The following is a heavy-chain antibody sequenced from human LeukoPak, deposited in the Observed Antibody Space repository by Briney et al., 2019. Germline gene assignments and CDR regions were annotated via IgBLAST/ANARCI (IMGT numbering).Heavy chain of an antibody. V-gene: IGHV1-69*04. CDR2: IIPILGIA. CDR1: GGTFSSYA. J-gene: IGHJ4*02. Sequence: SVKVSCKASGGTFSSYAISWVRQAPGQGLEWMGRIIPILGIANYAQKFQGRVTITADKSTSTAYMELSSLRSEDTAVYYCARVNTAMVIDYWGQGTLVTVSS. D-gene: IGHD5-18*01. CDR3: ARVNTAMVIDY.